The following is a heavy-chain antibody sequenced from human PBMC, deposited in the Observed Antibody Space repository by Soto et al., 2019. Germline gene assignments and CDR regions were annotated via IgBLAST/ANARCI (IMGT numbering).Heavy chain of an antibody. CDR2: YYWDDDE. V-gene: IGHV2-5*02. Sequence: QITLKESGPTLVKPTQTLTLTCTFSGFSFSDGAVGVGWFRQSPGKAPEWLAIYYWDDDEWHSPSLRTRLTISYEAARSQVVLSMVDMGPQDTATYICARGRRRESCWGGDCYYFDLWGQGLLV. J-gene: IGHJ4*02. CDR3: ARGRRRESCWGGDCYYFDL. D-gene: IGHD2-21*01. CDR1: GFSFSDGAVG.